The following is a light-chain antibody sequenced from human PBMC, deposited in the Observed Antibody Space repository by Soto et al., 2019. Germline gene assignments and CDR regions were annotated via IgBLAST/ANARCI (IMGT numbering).Light chain of an antibody. CDR2: SNN. J-gene: IGLJ3*02. Sequence: QAVVPQPPSASGAPGQRVTIAFSGSSSNIGSNTVNWYQQFPGTAPRVLMYSNNQRPSGGPDRFSGSKSGTSVFLAISGLQSDDEADYYCAAWDDSLDGPVFGGGTNLTVL. CDR1: SSNIGSNT. V-gene: IGLV1-44*01. CDR3: AAWDDSLDGPV.